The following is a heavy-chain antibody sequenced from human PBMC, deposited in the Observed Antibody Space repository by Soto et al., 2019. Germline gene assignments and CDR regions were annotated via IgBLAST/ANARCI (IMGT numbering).Heavy chain of an antibody. V-gene: IGHV3-20*04. CDR1: GFTFDDYG. J-gene: IGHJ6*02. CDR2: INWNGGST. CDR3: ASGIVGATTYGMAV. Sequence: EVQLVESGGGVVRPGGSLRLSCAASGFTFDDYGMRWVRQAPGKGLEWVSGINWNGGSTGYADSVKGRFTISRDNAKHSLYLQMNSLRAEDTALYYCASGIVGATTYGMAVWGQGTTVTVSS. D-gene: IGHD1-26*01.